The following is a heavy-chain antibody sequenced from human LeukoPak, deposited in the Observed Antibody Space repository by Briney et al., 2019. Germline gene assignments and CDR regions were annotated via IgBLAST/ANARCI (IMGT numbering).Heavy chain of an antibody. CDR1: GFTFSSYA. J-gene: IGHJ4*02. CDR3: AKDPYSSTGGYYFDY. V-gene: IGHV3-23*01. D-gene: IGHD6-13*01. Sequence: GGSLRLSCAASGFTFSSYAMSWVRQAPGQGLEWVPAISGSGGSTYYADSVKGRFTISRDNSKSTLYLQMNSLRAEDTAVYYCAKDPYSSTGGYYFDYWGQGTLVTVSS. CDR2: ISGSGGST.